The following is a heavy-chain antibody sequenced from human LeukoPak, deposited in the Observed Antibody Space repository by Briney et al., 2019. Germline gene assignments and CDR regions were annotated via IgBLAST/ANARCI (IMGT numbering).Heavy chain of an antibody. D-gene: IGHD2-2*01. CDR1: GFTVSSNY. V-gene: IGHV3-53*05. CDR2: FYSGGAT. Sequence: GGSLRLSCAASGFTVSSNYMSWVRQAPGKGLEWVSVFYSGGATYYADAVKGRFTISRDNSKNTLYLQMNSLRPEDTAVYYCAKEQIVYCSTSSCPGGYWGQGTLVTVSS. CDR3: AKEQIVYCSTSSCPGGY. J-gene: IGHJ4*02.